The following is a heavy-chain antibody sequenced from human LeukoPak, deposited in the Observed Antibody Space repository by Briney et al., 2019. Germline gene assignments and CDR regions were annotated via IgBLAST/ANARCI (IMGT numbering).Heavy chain of an antibody. V-gene: IGHV3-7*01. CDR2: IKQDGSEK. Sequence: AGGSLGLSCAASGFTFSSYWMSWVRQAPGKGLEWVANIKQDGSEKYYVDSVKGRFTISRDNAKNSLYLQMNSLRAEDTAVYYCARDLRATMIVAHQGYWGQGTLVTVSS. CDR3: ARDLRATMIVAHQGY. CDR1: GFTFSSYW. D-gene: IGHD3-22*01. J-gene: IGHJ4*02.